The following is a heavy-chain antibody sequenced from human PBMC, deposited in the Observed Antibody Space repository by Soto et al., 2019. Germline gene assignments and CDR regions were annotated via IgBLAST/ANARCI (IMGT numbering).Heavy chain of an antibody. D-gene: IGHD5-18*01. Sequence: GGSLRLSCTASGFTLGDYAMSWFRQAPGKGLEWVGFIRSKAYGGTTEYAASVKGRFTISRDDSKSIAYLQMNSLKTEDTAVYYCTRRNTAMKRLANFDYWGQGTLVTVSS. CDR2: IRSKAYGGTT. CDR3: TRRNTAMKRLANFDY. CDR1: GFTLGDYA. V-gene: IGHV3-49*03. J-gene: IGHJ4*02.